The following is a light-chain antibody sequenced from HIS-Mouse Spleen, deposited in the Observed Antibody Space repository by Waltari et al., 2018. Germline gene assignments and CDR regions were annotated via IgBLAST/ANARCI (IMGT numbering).Light chain of an antibody. CDR2: GHS. Sequence: QSVLTQPPSVSGSPGQWISISCHGRSSNNGAGSDVHWYQQLPGTAPNLLLNGHSNRPSGVPDRFSVSNSGTSASLAITGLQAEDEADYYCQSYDSSLSAHYVFGTGTKVTVL. V-gene: IGLV1-40*01. CDR3: QSYDSSLSAHYV. J-gene: IGLJ1*01. CDR1: SSNNGAGSD.